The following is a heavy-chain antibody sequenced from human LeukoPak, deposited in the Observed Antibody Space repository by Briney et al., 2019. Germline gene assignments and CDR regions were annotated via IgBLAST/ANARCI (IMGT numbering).Heavy chain of an antibody. Sequence: ASVKVSCKASGYTFTSYDINWVRQATGQGLEWMGFMNPNSGYTAYAQKFKGRVTLTRDTFISTAYMELSSLRSEDTALYYCARVPRELGAWWGQGTLVTVSS. J-gene: IGHJ4*02. CDR1: GYTFTSYD. CDR3: ARVPRELGAW. D-gene: IGHD3-16*01. CDR2: MNPNSGYT. V-gene: IGHV1-8*01.